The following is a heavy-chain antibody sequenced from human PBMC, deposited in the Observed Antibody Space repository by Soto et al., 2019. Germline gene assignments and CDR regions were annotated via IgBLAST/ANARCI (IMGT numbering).Heavy chain of an antibody. CDR1: GFTFGDYA. D-gene: IGHD1-1*01. CDR3: TRRGTEFYYYGMDV. Sequence: GGSLRLSCTASGFTFGDYAMSWVRQAPGKGLEWVGFIRSKAYGGTTEYAASVKGRFTISRDDSKSIAYLQMNSLKTEDTAVYYCTRRGTEFYYYGMDVWGQGTTVTVSS. V-gene: IGHV3-49*04. J-gene: IGHJ6*02. CDR2: IRSKAYGGTT.